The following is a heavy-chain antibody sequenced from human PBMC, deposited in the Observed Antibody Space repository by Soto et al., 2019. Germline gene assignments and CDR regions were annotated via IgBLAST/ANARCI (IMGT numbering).Heavy chain of an antibody. J-gene: IGHJ4*02. CDR3: ARDRRDGYNTFDY. Sequence: ASVKVSCKASGDTFTSYEMYWVRPAPGQGLEWMGIISPSDGSTTYAQKFQGRVTMTRDTSTSTVYMELSSLRSEDTAVYYCARDRRDGYNTFDYWGQGTLVTVSS. V-gene: IGHV1-46*01. D-gene: IGHD5-12*01. CDR2: ISPSDGST. CDR1: GDTFTSYE.